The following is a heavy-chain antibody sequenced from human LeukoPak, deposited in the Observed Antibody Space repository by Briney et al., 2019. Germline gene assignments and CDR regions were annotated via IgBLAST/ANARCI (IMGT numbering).Heavy chain of an antibody. CDR1: GFSVSSNY. D-gene: IGHD6-19*01. V-gene: IGHV3-53*01. J-gene: IGHJ6*03. Sequence: PGGSLRLTCAASGFSVSSNYLSWVRQAPGKGLEWVSVMYSGGSTFYADSVKGRFTISRDNAKNSLYLQMNSLRAEDTAVYYCARRIAVAGWFGYYYYMDVWGKGTTVTISS. CDR2: MYSGGST. CDR3: ARRIAVAGWFGYYYYMDV.